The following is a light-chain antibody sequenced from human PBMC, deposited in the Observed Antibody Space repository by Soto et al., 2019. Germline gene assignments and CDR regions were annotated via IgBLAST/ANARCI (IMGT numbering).Light chain of an antibody. CDR1: QSISSY. CDR3: QQSYSTPRFT. V-gene: IGKV1-39*01. CDR2: AAP. J-gene: IGKJ3*01. Sequence: DIQMTQSPSSLSASVGDRVTITCRASQSISSYVNWYQQKPGKAPNLLIYAAPSLQGGVPSRFSGSGPGTDFTLTISSLQPEDFATYYCQQSYSTPRFTFGPGTKVDIK.